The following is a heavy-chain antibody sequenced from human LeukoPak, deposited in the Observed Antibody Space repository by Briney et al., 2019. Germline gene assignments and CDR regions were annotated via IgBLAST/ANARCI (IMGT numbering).Heavy chain of an antibody. CDR3: ARQEGDDPSDY. D-gene: IGHD3-16*01. CDR1: GGSISSYY. Sequence: SETLSLTCTVSGGSISSYYWSWIRQPPGKGLEWIGYIYYSGSTNYNPSLKSRVTISVDTSKNQFSLKLSSVTAADTAVYYCARQEGDDPSDYWGQGTLVTVSS. CDR2: IYYSGST. V-gene: IGHV4-59*12. J-gene: IGHJ4*02.